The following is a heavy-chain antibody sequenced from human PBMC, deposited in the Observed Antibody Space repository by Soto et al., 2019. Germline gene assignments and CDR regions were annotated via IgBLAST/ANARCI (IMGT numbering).Heavy chain of an antibody. V-gene: IGHV3-23*01. CDR3: AKSGSGWPYYYYYMDV. J-gene: IGHJ6*03. Sequence: GGSLRLSCAASGFTFSSYAVSWVRQTPGKGLEWVSAISGSGGSTYYADSVKGRFTFSRDNSKNTLYLQMNSLRAEDTAVYYCAKSGSGWPYYYYYMDVWCKGTTVTVSS. CDR2: ISGSGGST. CDR1: GFTFSSYA. D-gene: IGHD6-19*01.